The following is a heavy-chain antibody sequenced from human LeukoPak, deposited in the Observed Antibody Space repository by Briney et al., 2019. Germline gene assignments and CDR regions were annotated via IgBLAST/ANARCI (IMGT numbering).Heavy chain of an antibody. J-gene: IGHJ4*02. D-gene: IGHD3-22*01. V-gene: IGHV3-30-3*01. CDR3: ARDGDITMIVAVMALNMGYFDY. Sequence: GRSLRLSCAASGFTFSSYAMHWVRQAPGKGLEWAAVISYDGSNKYYADSVKGLFTISRDNSKNTLYLQMNSLRAEDTAVYYCARDGDITMIVAVMALNMGYFDYWGQGTLVTVSS. CDR2: ISYDGSNK. CDR1: GFTFSSYA.